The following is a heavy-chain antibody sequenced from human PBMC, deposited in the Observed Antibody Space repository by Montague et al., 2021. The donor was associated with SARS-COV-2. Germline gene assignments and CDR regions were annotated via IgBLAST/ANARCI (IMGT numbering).Heavy chain of an antibody. D-gene: IGHD3-22*01. CDR1: GDSISTDNW. V-gene: IGHV4-4*02. CDR3: ARIWYSSGYQGIYYFDY. J-gene: IGHJ4*02. Sequence: SETLSLTCVVSGDSISTDNWWTWVRLPPGKGLEWVGEIYHTGSTKYKPSLKSRVSMSVDESWNQFSLRLTSVTAADTAVYYCARIWYSSGYQGIYYFDYWGQGTLVTVSS. CDR2: IYHTGST.